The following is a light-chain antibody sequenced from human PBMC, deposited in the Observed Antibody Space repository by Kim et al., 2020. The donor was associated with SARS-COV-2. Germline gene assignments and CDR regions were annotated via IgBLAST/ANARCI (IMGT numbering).Light chain of an antibody. CDR1: SGQSNYA. Sequence: QPVLTQSPSASASLGASVKLTCTLSSGQSNYAIAWYQQQPQKGPRYLMKVTSDGSHKKGDGIPDRFSGSSSGSERYLTISSLQSEDEADYYCQTWGTGIHVIFGGGTKVTVL. CDR2: VTSDGSH. J-gene: IGLJ2*01. CDR3: QTWGTGIHVI. V-gene: IGLV4-69*01.